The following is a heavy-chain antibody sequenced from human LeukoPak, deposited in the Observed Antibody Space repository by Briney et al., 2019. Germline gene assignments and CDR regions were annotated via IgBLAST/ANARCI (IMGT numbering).Heavy chain of an antibody. V-gene: IGHV3-23*01. CDR3: AKARLSTGWAYNDY. J-gene: IGHJ4*02. Sequence: GGSLRLSCAASGFTFTNYAMSWVRQAPGKGLEWVSAIVGGGRSTFYADSVKGRFTISRDNSRNTVFLQMNGLRAEDTAVYFCAKARLSTGWAYNDYWGQGTLVTVSS. CDR2: IVGGGRST. CDR1: GFTFTNYA. D-gene: IGHD6-19*01.